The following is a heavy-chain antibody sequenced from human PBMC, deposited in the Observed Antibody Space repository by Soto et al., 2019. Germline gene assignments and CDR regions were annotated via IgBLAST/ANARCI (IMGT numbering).Heavy chain of an antibody. V-gene: IGHV4-61*01. D-gene: IGHD3-10*01. Sequence: PSETLSLTCSVSGGSVSSSRYYWTWIRQPPGQKLEWIGEISNSGDTNYNPSLKSRVTISVDTSKNQFSLKLSSVTAADTAVYYCARDDYGSGSYYYYYGMDVWGQGTTVTVSS. J-gene: IGHJ6*02. CDR3: ARDDYGSGSYYYYYGMDV. CDR2: ISNSGDT. CDR1: GGSVSSSRYY.